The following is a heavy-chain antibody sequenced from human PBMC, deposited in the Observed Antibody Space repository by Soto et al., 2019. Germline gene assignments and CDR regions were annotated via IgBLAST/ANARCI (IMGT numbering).Heavy chain of an antibody. CDR3: AISLVRGLFQGYNYGVKV. Sequence: EVQLVESGGGLVQPGGSLRLSCAASGFTFSSYWMSWVRQGPGKGLEWLANIKEDGSEKYYVDSVRGRFAISRDNAKNSFYRKLKSRRAEETAVFSWAISLVRGLFQGYNYGVKVWAKGITVPVSS. J-gene: IGHJ6*04. CDR1: GFTFSSYW. D-gene: IGHD3-10*01. CDR2: IKEDGSEK. V-gene: IGHV3-7*01.